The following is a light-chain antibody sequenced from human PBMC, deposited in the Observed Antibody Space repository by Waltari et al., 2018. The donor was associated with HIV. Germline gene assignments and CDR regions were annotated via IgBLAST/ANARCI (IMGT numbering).Light chain of an antibody. Sequence: NFMLTQPHSVSESPGKPVTISSTRSRVGIARTYVQWSRQRPGSSPTTVIYEDNQRPSGVPDRFSGSIDSSSNSASLTISGLKTEDEADYYCQSYDINTLSWEFGGGTKLTVL. V-gene: IGLV6-57*01. CDR3: QSYDINTLSWE. CDR2: EDN. J-gene: IGLJ3*02. CDR1: RVGIARTY.